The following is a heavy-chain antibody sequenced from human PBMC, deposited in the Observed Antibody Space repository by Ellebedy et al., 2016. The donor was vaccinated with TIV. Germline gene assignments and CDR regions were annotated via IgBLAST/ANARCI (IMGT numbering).Heavy chain of an antibody. J-gene: IGHJ4*02. V-gene: IGHV4-4*07. D-gene: IGHD2-15*01. Sequence: MPAETLSLTCTVSGGSISSYYWRCIRQPAGKGLEWIGRIYTSGSTNYNPSLKSRVTMSVDTSKNQFSLKLSSVTAADTAVYYCARHPNCSGGSCYPDYWGQGTLVTVSS. CDR3: ARHPNCSGGSCYPDY. CDR2: IYTSGST. CDR1: GGSISSYY.